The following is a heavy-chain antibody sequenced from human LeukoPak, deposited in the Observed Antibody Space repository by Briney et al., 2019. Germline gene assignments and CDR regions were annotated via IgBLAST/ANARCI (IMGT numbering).Heavy chain of an antibody. Sequence: GGSLRLYCAASGFTFSSYWMHWVRQAPGKGLVWVSRIISDGSSTSYADSVKGRFTISRDNAKNTLYLQMNSLRAEDTAVYYCARDGTYYDFWSGEYGMDVWGQGTTVTVSS. D-gene: IGHD3-3*01. J-gene: IGHJ6*02. CDR3: ARDGTYYDFWSGEYGMDV. CDR2: IISDGSST. V-gene: IGHV3-74*01. CDR1: GFTFSSYW.